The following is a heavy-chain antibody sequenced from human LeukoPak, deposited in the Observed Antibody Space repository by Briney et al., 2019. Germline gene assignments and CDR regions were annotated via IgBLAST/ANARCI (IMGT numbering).Heavy chain of an antibody. CDR3: TTDLIVVVIRVDAFDI. Sequence: GGSLRLSCAGSGFTFSDYYMDWVRQAPGKGLEWVGRIKSKTDGGTTDYAAPVKGRFTISRDDSKNTLYLQMNSLKTEDTAVYYCTTDLIVVVIRVDAFDIWGQGTMVTVSS. D-gene: IGHD3-22*01. V-gene: IGHV3-15*01. CDR2: IKSKTDGGTT. CDR1: GFTFSDYY. J-gene: IGHJ3*02.